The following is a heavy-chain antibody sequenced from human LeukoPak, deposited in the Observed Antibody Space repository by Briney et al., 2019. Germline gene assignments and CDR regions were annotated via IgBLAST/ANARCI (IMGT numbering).Heavy chain of an antibody. D-gene: IGHD3-10*01. CDR2: LYPRDSDT. Sequence: GESLKISCQASGYNFTRYWIGWVRQMPGKGLEWMGLLYPRDSDTRYSPSFQGQVTISADESESTAYLQWSSLKASDTAMYYCARPRYFGSGSYYYYWGQGTLVTVSS. CDR3: ARPRYFGSGSYYYY. J-gene: IGHJ4*02. V-gene: IGHV5-51*01. CDR1: GYNFTRYW.